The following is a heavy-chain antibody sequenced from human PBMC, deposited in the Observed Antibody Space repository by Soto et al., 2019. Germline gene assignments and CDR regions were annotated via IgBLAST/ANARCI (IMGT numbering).Heavy chain of an antibody. D-gene: IGHD2-2*02. CDR1: GGSISSGDYY. CDR3: ARGRCISTSCYKGWFDP. J-gene: IGHJ5*02. CDR2: IYYSGST. V-gene: IGHV4-30-4*01. Sequence: QVQLQESGPGLVKPSQTLSLTCTVSGGSISSGDYYWSWIRQPPGKGLEWIGYIYYSGSTYYNPSLKSRVTISVATSKNPFSRKLSSATAADTAVYYCARGRCISTSCYKGWFDPWGQGTLVTVSS.